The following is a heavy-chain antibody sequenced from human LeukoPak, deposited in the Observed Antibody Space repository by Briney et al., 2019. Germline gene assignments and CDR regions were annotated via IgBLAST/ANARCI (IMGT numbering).Heavy chain of an antibody. J-gene: IGHJ4*02. V-gene: IGHV3-23*01. CDR2: ISGSGGST. Sequence: GGSLRLSCAASGFTLSSYAMSWVRQAPGKGLEWVSAISGSGGSTYYADSVKGRFTISRDNSKNTLYLQMNSLRAEDTAVYYCAKDIVVVPAATRYFDYWGQGTLVTVSS. CDR3: AKDIVVVPAATRYFDY. D-gene: IGHD2-2*01. CDR1: GFTLSSYA.